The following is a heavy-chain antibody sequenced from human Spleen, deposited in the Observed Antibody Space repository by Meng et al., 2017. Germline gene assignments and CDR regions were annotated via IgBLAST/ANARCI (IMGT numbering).Heavy chain of an antibody. V-gene: IGHV1-18*01. CDR1: GYTLSSDG. Sequence: LRQLGAAVEKPGASFKGSCEASGYTLSSDGFSWVRQAPGQGLERLGWINTYNGKTDYAQKFQGRITMTTNTFTSTAYMELRNLRSDDTAVDYCATRGNPYLNCWGQGTLVPSPQ. J-gene: IGHJ4*02. CDR2: INTYNGKT. CDR3: ATRGNPYLNC.